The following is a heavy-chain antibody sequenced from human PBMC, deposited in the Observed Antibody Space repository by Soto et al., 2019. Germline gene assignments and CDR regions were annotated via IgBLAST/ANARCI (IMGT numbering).Heavy chain of an antibody. CDR2: INQDGSEK. CDR1: GFTFSSYW. J-gene: IGHJ4*02. CDR3: ARGRAGDY. V-gene: IGHV3-7*04. Sequence: EVQLVESGGGLVQPGGSLRLSCATSGFTFSSYWMTWVRQSPGKGLEWVANINQDGSEKYYVDSVEGRFTISKDNAKNSLYLQINSLRGEDTAVYYCARGRAGDYWGQGTLVTVSS. D-gene: IGHD6-19*01.